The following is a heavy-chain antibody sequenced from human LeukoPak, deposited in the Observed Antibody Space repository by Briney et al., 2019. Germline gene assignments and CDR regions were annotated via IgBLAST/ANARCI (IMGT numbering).Heavy chain of an antibody. CDR2: ISGDGDST. D-gene: IGHD2/OR15-2a*01. CDR3: AKRGVVIRVVLVGFHKEAYYFDS. J-gene: IGHJ4*02. Sequence: GGSLRLSCAASGFTFSSYAMSWVRQAPGQGLEWVSTISGDGDSTYYADSVKGRFTISRDHSKNTVYLQINSLRAEDTAVYFCAKRGVVIRVVLVGFHKEAYYFDSWGQGALVTVSS. V-gene: IGHV3-23*01. CDR1: GFTFSSYA.